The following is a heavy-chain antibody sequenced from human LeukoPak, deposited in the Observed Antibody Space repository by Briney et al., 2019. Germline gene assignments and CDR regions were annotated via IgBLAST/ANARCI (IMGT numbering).Heavy chain of an antibody. CDR2: INPNSGGT. V-gene: IGHV1-2*02. J-gene: IGHJ6*02. D-gene: IGHD3-10*01. Sequence: ASVKVSCKASGYTFTGYYMHWVRQAPGQGLEWMGWINPNSGGTNYAQKFQGRVTMTRDTSISTAYMELSRLRSDDTAVYYCARGAMVRGVIFRYYYGMDVWGQGTTVTVSS. CDR3: ARGAMVRGVIFRYYYGMDV. CDR1: GYTFTGYY.